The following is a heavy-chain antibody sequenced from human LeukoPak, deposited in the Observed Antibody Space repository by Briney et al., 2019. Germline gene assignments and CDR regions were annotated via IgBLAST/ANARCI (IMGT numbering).Heavy chain of an antibody. CDR1: GFTFSSYE. J-gene: IGHJ3*02. CDR3: ARQYCSSTSCYAFDI. CDR2: ISSSGSTI. V-gene: IGHV3-48*03. D-gene: IGHD2-2*01. Sequence: GGSLRLSCAASGFTFSSYEMNWVRQAPGKGLEWVSYISSSGSTIYYADSVKGRFTISRDNAKNSLYLQMNSLRAEDTAVYYCARQYCSSTSCYAFDIWGQGTMVTVSS.